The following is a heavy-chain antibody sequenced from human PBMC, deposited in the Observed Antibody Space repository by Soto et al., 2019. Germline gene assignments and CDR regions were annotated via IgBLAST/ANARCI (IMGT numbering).Heavy chain of an antibody. CDR1: GGSISSGEYY. V-gene: IGHV4-30-4*01. CDR2: ILYSGTT. J-gene: IGHJ4*02. Sequence: QVQLQESGPGLVKPSQTLSLTCTVSGGSISSGEYYWSWIRQPPGKGLEWIGYILYSGTTNYNPSLESRLTISGDTSKNQFALKLTSGTAADTAVYYCARSGALDYWGRGNLVTVSS. D-gene: IGHD2-15*01. CDR3: ARSGALDY.